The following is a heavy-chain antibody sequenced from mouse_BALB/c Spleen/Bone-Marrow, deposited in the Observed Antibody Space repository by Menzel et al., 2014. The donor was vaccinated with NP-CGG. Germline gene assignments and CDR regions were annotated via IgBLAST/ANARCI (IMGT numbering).Heavy chain of an antibody. Sequence: QVQLKQSGAELVMPGASVKMSCKASGYTFTDYWMHWVKQRHGQGLEWIGAIDTSDSYISYNQKFKGKATLTVDESSSTAYMQFSSLTSEDSAVYHCARSDYRYDPLANWGQGTLVTVSA. CDR3: ARSDYRYDPLAN. CDR1: GYTFTDYW. D-gene: IGHD2-14*01. CDR2: IDTSDSYI. V-gene: IGHV1-69*01. J-gene: IGHJ3*01.